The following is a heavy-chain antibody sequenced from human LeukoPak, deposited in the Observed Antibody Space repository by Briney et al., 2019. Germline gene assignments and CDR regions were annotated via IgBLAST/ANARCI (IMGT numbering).Heavy chain of an antibody. Sequence: SAGTLRLSCAASGFTFSSYWMSWVRQAPGKGLEWVANIKQDGSENYYVDSVKGRFTISRDNAKNSLYLQMNSLRAEDTAVYYCARGRWSFDYWGQGTLVTVSS. D-gene: IGHD6-13*01. J-gene: IGHJ4*02. CDR1: GFTFSSYW. V-gene: IGHV3-7*01. CDR2: IKQDGSEN. CDR3: ARGRWSFDY.